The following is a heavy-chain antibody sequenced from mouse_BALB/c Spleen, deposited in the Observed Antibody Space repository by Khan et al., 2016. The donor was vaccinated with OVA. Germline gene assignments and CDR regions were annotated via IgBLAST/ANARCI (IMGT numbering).Heavy chain of an antibody. V-gene: IGHV5-9-3*01. Sequence: EVKLVESGGGLVKPGGSLKLSCAASGFTFSTFAMSWVRQTPEKRLEWVATISSDGDYTYYPDNVTGRFTISSDNAKNNLYLQMSSLRSEDTDMYYCARSPYGNFAYWGQGTLVTVSA. CDR1: GFTFSTFA. CDR2: ISSDGDYT. J-gene: IGHJ3*01. CDR3: ARSPYGNFAY. D-gene: IGHD2-1*01.